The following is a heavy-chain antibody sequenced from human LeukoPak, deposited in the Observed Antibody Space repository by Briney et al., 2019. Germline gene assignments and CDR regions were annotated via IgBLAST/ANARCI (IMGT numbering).Heavy chain of an antibody. J-gene: IGHJ6*02. D-gene: IGHD3-22*01. CDR3: AREPFFSDSSGYPIYYNGMDV. CDR2: INGGNGNT. V-gene: IGHV1-3*01. CDR1: GYTFSTYA. Sequence: ASVKVSCKASGYTFSTYAMNWVRQAPGQRLEWMGGINGGNGNTKYSQKFQGRVTITRDTPATTAYMELSSLRSEDTAVYYCAREPFFSDSSGYPIYYNGMDVWGQGTTVIVSS.